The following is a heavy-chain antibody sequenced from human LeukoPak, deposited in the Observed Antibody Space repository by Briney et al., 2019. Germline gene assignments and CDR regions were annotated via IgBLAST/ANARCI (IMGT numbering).Heavy chain of an antibody. V-gene: IGHV3-53*01. CDR1: GFTVSSNY. J-gene: IGHJ4*02. D-gene: IGHD4-23*01. CDR2: IYSGGST. Sequence: GGSLRLSCAASGFTVSSNYMSWVRQAPGKGLEWVSVIYSGGSTYYADSVKGRFTISRDNSKNTLYLQVDGLRAEDTAVYYCARLVNGGSSYFDYWGQGTLVTVSS. CDR3: ARLVNGGSSYFDY.